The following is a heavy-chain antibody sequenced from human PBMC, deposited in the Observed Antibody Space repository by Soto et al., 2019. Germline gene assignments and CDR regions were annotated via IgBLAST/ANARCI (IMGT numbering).Heavy chain of an antibody. Sequence: SETLSLTCAVYGGSFIGYYWSWIRQPPGKGLEWIGEINHSGSTNYNPSLKSRVTISVDTSKNQFSLKLSSVTAADTAVYYCARAYSGSFARHAFDIWGQGTMVTVSS. J-gene: IGHJ3*02. D-gene: IGHD1-26*01. CDR1: GGSFIGYY. CDR3: ARAYSGSFARHAFDI. CDR2: INHSGST. V-gene: IGHV4-34*01.